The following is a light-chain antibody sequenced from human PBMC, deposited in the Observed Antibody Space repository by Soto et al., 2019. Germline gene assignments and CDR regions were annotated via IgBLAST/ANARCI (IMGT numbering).Light chain of an antibody. J-gene: IGLJ2*01. CDR1: SSDVGSYKF. Sequence: QSALTQPASVSGSPGQSITISCTGTSSDVGSYKFVSWYQQHPGKAPKLMIYEGSKRPSGVSNRFSDSKSGNTASLTISGLQAEDEADYYCCSYAGSSTLVFGGGTKLTVL. CDR2: EGS. CDR3: CSYAGSSTLV. V-gene: IGLV2-23*01.